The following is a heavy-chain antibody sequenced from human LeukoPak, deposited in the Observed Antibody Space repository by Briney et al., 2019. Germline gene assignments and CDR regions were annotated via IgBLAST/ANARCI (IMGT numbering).Heavy chain of an antibody. Sequence: QAGGSLRLSCAASGFTFGSYAMSWVRQAPGKGLEWVSAISGSGGSTYYADSVKGRFTISRDNSKNTLYLQMNSLRAEDTAVYYCAKSVLLWFGELVNPDAFDIWGQGTMVTVSS. CDR2: ISGSGGST. D-gene: IGHD3-10*01. CDR3: AKSVLLWFGELVNPDAFDI. V-gene: IGHV3-23*01. CDR1: GFTFGSYA. J-gene: IGHJ3*02.